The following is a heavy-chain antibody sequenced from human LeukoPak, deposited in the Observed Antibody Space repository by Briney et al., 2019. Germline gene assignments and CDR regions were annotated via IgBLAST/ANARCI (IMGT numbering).Heavy chain of an antibody. Sequence: SVKVSCMASGGTFSSYAISWVRQAPGQGLEWMGRIIPILGIANYAQKFQGRVTITADKSTSTAYMELSSRRSEDTAVYYCAIRYGSGSYYNDYWGQGTLVTVSS. D-gene: IGHD3-10*01. CDR1: GGTFSSYA. CDR2: IIPILGIA. CDR3: AIRYGSGSYYNDY. J-gene: IGHJ4*02. V-gene: IGHV1-69*04.